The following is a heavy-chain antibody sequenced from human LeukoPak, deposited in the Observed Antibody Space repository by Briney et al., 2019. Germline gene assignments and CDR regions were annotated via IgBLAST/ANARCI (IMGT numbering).Heavy chain of an antibody. CDR3: ARDMYYYDSSRYSPGDY. Sequence: GASVKVSCKASGYIFTSYGISWVRQAPGQGLEWMGWISAYNGNTNYAQKFQGRVTMTTDTSTSTAYVELRSLRSDDTAVYYCARDMYYYDSSRYSPGDYWGQGTLVTVSS. V-gene: IGHV1-18*01. D-gene: IGHD3-22*01. CDR2: ISAYNGNT. CDR1: GYIFTSYG. J-gene: IGHJ4*02.